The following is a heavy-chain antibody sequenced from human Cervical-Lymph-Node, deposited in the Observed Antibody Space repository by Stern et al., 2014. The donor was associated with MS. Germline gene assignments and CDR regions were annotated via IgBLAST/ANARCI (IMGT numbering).Heavy chain of an antibody. D-gene: IGHD1-26*01. CDR1: GGPISSGGYY. CDR2: VYYSGST. Sequence: QVQLMQSGPGLVKPSQTLSLTCTVSGGPISSGGYYWSWIRQHPGKGLEWIGYVYYSGSTYDNLSLKSRVTISVDTSKNQFSLKLSSVTAADTAVYYCAAELGGSYDFNYWGQGTLVTVSS. J-gene: IGHJ4*02. CDR3: AAELGGSYDFNY. V-gene: IGHV4-31*03.